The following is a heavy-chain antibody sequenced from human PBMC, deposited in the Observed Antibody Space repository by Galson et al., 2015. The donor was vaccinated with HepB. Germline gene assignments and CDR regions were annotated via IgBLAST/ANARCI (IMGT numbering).Heavy chain of an antibody. CDR3: ARVGASWGRGWYFYHMDV. Sequence: SLRLSCAASGFTFSIHWMSWARQAPGKGLEWVASIKQDGSEQYYMDSVKGRFTISRDNAESSLSLQMNSLRGEDTALYYCARVGASWGRGWYFYHMDVWGKGTTVTVS. D-gene: IGHD7-27*01. J-gene: IGHJ6*03. CDR1: GFTFSIHW. CDR2: IKQDGSEQ. V-gene: IGHV3-7*03.